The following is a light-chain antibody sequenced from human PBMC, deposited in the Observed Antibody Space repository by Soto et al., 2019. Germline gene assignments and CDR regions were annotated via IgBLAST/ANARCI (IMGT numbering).Light chain of an antibody. Sequence: EIVFTQSPGTLSLSPGERATLSCRASQSVSSSYLAWYQQKPGQAPRLLIYGASSRATGIPDRFSGSGSGTDFTLTISRLEPEDFAVYYCQQYGSSPRAFGQGTEVDIK. CDR1: QSVSSSY. CDR3: QQYGSSPRA. V-gene: IGKV3-20*01. J-gene: IGKJ1*01. CDR2: GAS.